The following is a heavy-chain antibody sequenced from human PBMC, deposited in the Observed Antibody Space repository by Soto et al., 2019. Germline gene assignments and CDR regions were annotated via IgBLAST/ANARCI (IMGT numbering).Heavy chain of an antibody. D-gene: IGHD5-18*01. CDR1: GFTFSSYG. J-gene: IGHJ4*02. CDR2: IWYDGSNK. CDR3: ARDQQIQLWFGAVSYYFDY. Sequence: QVQLVESGGGVVQPGRSLRLSCAASGFTFSSYGMHWVRQAPGKGLEWVAVIWYDGSNKYYADSVKGRFTISRDNSKNTLYLQMNSLRAEDTAVYYCARDQQIQLWFGAVSYYFDYWGQGTLVTVSS. V-gene: IGHV3-33*01.